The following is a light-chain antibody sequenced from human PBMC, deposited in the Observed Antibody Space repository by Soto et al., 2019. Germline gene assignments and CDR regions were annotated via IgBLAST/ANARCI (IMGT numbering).Light chain of an antibody. CDR3: QQYGSSPLN. V-gene: IGKV3-20*01. CDR2: GAS. CDR1: QSVSSSY. J-gene: IGKJ4*01. Sequence: ESVLTQSPGTLSLSPGERATLSCRASQSVSSSYLAWYQQKPGQAPRLLIYGASSRATGIPDRFSGRGSGTDFTLTISRLEPEDFAVDYCQQYGSSPLNFRGAAKVDI.